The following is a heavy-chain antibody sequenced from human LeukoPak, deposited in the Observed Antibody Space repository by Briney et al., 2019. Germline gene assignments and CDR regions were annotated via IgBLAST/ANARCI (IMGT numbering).Heavy chain of an antibody. CDR3: ARGFIGPDYDFWSGPNWFDP. CDR2: IHHSGST. V-gene: IGHV4-38-2*02. J-gene: IGHJ5*02. Sequence: SETLSLTCTVSAYFISSGYYWGWIRQPPGKGLEWIGNIHHSGSTFNTPSLKSRVTISVDTSKNQFSLKLSSVTAADTAVYYCARGFIGPDYDFWSGPNWFDPWGQGTLVTVSS. D-gene: IGHD3-3*01. CDR1: AYFISSGYY.